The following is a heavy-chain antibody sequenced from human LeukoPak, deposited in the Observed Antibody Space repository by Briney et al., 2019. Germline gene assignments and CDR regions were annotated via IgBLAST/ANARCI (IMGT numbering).Heavy chain of an antibody. J-gene: IGHJ4*02. Sequence: PGGSLRLSCAASGFTFSGYAMSWGRQGPGEGLEWVSAISGSGGSTYYADSVKGRFTISRDNSKNTLYLQMNRLRAEDTAVYYCAKMDSSGSSLYHFDYWGQGTLVTVSS. CDR3: AKMDSSGSSLYHFDY. CDR2: ISGSGGST. CDR1: GFTFSGYA. D-gene: IGHD3-22*01. V-gene: IGHV3-23*01.